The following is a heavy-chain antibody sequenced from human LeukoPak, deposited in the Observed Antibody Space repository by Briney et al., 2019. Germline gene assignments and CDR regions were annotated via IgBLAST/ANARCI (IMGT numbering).Heavy chain of an antibody. CDR1: GGSFSGYY. V-gene: IGHV4-34*01. Sequence: PSETLSLTCAVYGGSFSGYYWSWIRQPPGKGLEWIGEINHSGSTNYNPSLKSRVTISVDTSKNQFSLKLSSVTAADTAVYYCAGTSYYYYYGTDVWGQGTTVTVSS. J-gene: IGHJ6*02. D-gene: IGHD1-26*01. CDR2: INHSGST. CDR3: AGTSYYYYYGTDV.